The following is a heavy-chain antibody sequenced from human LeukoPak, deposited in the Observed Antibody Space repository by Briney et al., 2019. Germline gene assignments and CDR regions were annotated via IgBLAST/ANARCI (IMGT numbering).Heavy chain of an antibody. CDR1: GGSVSRGSYY. D-gene: IGHD1-7*01. J-gene: IGHJ4*02. V-gene: IGHV4-30-4*08. Sequence: PSETLSLTCTVSGGSVSRGSYYWSWIRQPPGRGLEWIGYIYYSGSTYYNPSLKSRVTISVDTSKNQFSLKLSSVTAADTAVYYCARQPYNWNYAHFDYWGQGTLVTVSS. CDR2: IYYSGST. CDR3: ARQPYNWNYAHFDY.